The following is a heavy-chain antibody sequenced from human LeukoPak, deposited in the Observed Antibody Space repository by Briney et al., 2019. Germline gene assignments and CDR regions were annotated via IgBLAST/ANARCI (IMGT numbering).Heavy chain of an antibody. V-gene: IGHV3-30*02. CDR1: GFSFSSDG. CDR2: INHDGSSK. CDR3: AKGITGNSFYFDY. J-gene: IGHJ4*02. Sequence: PGGSLKLSCAASGFSFSSDGIHWVRQAPGKGLEWLANINHDGSSKYYADSVRGRFTVSRDNSKNTLYLEMSILRAEDTAVYFCAKGITGNSFYFDYWGQGTLVTVSS. D-gene: IGHD1-20*01.